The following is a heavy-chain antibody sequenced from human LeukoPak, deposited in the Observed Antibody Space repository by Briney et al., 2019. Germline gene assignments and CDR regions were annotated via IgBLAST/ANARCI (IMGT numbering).Heavy chain of an antibody. V-gene: IGHV1-3*01. D-gene: IGHD1-26*01. CDR3: ARGSGGTYYNYFDY. CDR2: INAGNGNT. CDR1: GYTFTSYA. J-gene: IGHJ4*02. Sequence: GASVKVSCKASGYTFTSYAMHWVRQAPGQRLEWMGWINAGNGNTKYSQKFQGRVTITRDTSASTVYMELSSLRSEDTAVYYCARGSGGTYYNYFDYWGQGTLVTVSS.